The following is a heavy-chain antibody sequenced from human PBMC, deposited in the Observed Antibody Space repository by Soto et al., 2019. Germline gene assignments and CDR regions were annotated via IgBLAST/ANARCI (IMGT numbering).Heavy chain of an antibody. CDR3: ARDRGPSSGYYPYWFDP. V-gene: IGHV1-69*12. J-gene: IGHJ5*02. CDR1: GGTFSSYA. Sequence: QVQLVQSGAEVKKPGSSVKVSCKASGGTFSSYAISWVRQAPGQGLEWMGEIIPIFGTANYAQKFQGRVTITAXASXSXAYMERSSLRSEDTAVYYCARDRGPSSGYYPYWFDPWGQGTLVTVSS. D-gene: IGHD3-22*01. CDR2: IIPIFGTA.